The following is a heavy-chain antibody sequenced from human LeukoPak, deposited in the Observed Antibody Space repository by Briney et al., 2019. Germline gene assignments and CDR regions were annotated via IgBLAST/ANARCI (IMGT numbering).Heavy chain of an antibody. CDR1: GFTFRSYS. Sequence: PGGSLRLSCAASGFTFRSYSMNWVRQAPGKGLEWVSSISSSSSYIYYADSVKGRFTIPRDNAKNSLYLQMNSLRAEDTAVFYCASYYYDSSGYERRDLAFALWGQGTLVTVSS. D-gene: IGHD3-22*01. V-gene: IGHV3-21*01. CDR2: ISSSSSYI. CDR3: ASYYYDSSGYERRDLAFAL. J-gene: IGHJ4*02.